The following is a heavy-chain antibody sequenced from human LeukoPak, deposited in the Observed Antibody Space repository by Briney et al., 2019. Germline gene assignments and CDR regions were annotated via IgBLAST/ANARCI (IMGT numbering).Heavy chain of an antibody. J-gene: IGHJ4*02. Sequence: GGSLRLSCAASGFTFSSYSMNWVRQAPGKGLEWVSSISSSSSYIYYAESVKGRFTISRDNAKNSLYLQMNSLRAEDTAVYYCASGYGSGTHWGQGTLVTVSS. D-gene: IGHD3-10*01. CDR1: GFTFSSYS. CDR3: ASGYGSGTH. V-gene: IGHV3-21*01. CDR2: ISSSSSYI.